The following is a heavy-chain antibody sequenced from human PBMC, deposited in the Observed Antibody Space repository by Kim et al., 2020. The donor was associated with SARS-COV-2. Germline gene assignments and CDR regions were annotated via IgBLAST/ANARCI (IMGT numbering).Heavy chain of an antibody. CDR3: ARGISRWELLRGWWFDP. CDR2: IIPIFGTA. V-gene: IGHV1-69*13. CDR1: GGTFSSYA. D-gene: IGHD1-26*01. J-gene: IGHJ5*02. Sequence: SVKVSCKASGGTFSSYAISWVRQAPGQGLEWMGGIIPIFGTANYAQKFQGRVTITADESTSTAYMELSSLRSEDTAVYYCARGISRWELLRGWWFDPWGQGTLVTVSS.